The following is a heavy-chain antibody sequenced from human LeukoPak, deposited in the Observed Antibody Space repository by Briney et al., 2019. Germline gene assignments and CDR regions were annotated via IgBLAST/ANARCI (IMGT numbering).Heavy chain of an antibody. V-gene: IGHV4-4*02. Sequence: PSGTLSLTCAVSGGSISSSNWWSWVRQPPGKGLEWIGEIYHSGSTNYNPPLKSRVTISVDTSKNQFSLKLSSVTAADTAVYYCARTMKGDFWSGYSYYYYYYMDVWGKGTTVTVSS. CDR3: ARTMKGDFWSGYSYYYYYYMDV. CDR1: GGSISSSNW. D-gene: IGHD3-3*01. CDR2: IYHSGST. J-gene: IGHJ6*03.